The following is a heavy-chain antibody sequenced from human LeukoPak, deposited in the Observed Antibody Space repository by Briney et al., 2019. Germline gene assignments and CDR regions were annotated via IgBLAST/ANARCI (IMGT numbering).Heavy chain of an antibody. CDR3: ASTIVVVPAAIFGGFDY. V-gene: IGHV1-2*02. J-gene: IGHJ4*02. D-gene: IGHD2-2*02. CDR1: GYTFTGYH. CDR2: INPNSGGT. Sequence: GASVKVSCKASGYTFTGYHMHWVRQAPGQGLEWMGWINPNSGGTNYAQKFQGRVTMTRDTSISTAYIELSRLRSDDTAVYYCASTIVVVPAAIFGGFDYWGQGTLVTVSS.